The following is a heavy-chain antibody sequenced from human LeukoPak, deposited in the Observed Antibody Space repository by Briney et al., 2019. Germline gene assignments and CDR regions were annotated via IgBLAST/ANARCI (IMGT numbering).Heavy chain of an antibody. CDR1: GYTFTVYY. CDR2: INPNSGGT. CDR3: ARDIVATAGYCSGGSCYWYYYGMDV. J-gene: IGHJ6*02. Sequence: ASVKVSFKASGYTFTVYYMHWVRQAPGQGLEWMGWINPNSGGTNYAQKFQGRVTMTRDTSISTAYMELSRLRSGDTAVYYCARDIVATAGYCSGGSCYWYYYGMDVWGQGTTVTVSS. D-gene: IGHD2-15*01. V-gene: IGHV1-2*02.